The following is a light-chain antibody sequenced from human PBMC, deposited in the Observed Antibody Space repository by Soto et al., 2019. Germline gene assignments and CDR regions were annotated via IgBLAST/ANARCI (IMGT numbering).Light chain of an antibody. V-gene: IGLV1-47*01. J-gene: IGLJ1*01. Sequence: SVLTQPPSASGSPGQRVTISCYGSSSNIGSNYVYWYQQLPGTAPKLLIYRNNQRPSGVPDRFSGSKSGTSASLAISGLRSEDEADYYCAAWDDSLSGSYVFGTGTKVTVL. CDR1: SSNIGSNY. CDR2: RNN. CDR3: AAWDDSLSGSYV.